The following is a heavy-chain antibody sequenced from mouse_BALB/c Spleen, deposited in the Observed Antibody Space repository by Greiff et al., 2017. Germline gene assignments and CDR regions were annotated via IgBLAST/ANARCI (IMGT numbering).Heavy chain of an antibody. D-gene: IGHD2-1*01. CDR3: TRCGGNSLYFDD. CDR2: IYPSDSYT. CDR1: GYTFTSYW. Sequence: QVQLQQPGAELVRPGASVKLSCKASGYTFTSYWINWVKQRPGQGLEWIGNIYPSDSYTNYNQKFKDKATLTVDKSSSTAYMQLSSPTSEDSAVYYCTRCGGNSLYFDDWGQGTTLTVSS. J-gene: IGHJ2*01. V-gene: IGHV1-69*02.